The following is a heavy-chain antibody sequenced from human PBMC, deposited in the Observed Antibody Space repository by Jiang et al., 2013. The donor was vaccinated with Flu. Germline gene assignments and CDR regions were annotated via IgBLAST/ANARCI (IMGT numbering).Heavy chain of an antibody. CDR1: GGSLSGYY. CDR2: INHRGDT. J-gene: IGHJ5*02. V-gene: IGHV4-34*01. D-gene: IGHD3-22*01. Sequence: LLKPSETLSLTCSVSGGSLSGYYWSWIRQSPGLGLEWLGEINHRGDTNYNPSLKSRVTLSVDTSKNQLSLKLNSVTAADTAVYYCADLPDYYDPSDDHSTWGQGTLVHRLL. CDR3: ADLPDYYDPSDDHST.